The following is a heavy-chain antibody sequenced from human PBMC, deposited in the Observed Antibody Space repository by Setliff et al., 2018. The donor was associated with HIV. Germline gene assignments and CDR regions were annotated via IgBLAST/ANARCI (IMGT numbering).Heavy chain of an antibody. D-gene: IGHD5-18*01. CDR3: ARRGAAMVLNWFDP. Sequence: SETLSLTCSVSGGSISTYYWSWIRQPPGKGLECIGYIYYSGSTNYSPSLMSRVTISVDTSKNQFSLNLSSVTAADTAVYYCARRGAAMVLNWFDPWGQGTLVTVSS. CDR2: IYYSGST. V-gene: IGHV4-59*08. J-gene: IGHJ5*02. CDR1: GGSISTYY.